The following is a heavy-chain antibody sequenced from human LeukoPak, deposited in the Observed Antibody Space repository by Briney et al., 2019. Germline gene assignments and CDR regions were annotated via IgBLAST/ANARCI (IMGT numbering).Heavy chain of an antibody. CDR3: ARIIDSGSYYSDY. CDR1: GFTFSSYW. V-gene: IGHV3-7*04. Sequence: PGGSLRLSCAASGFTFSSYWMSWVRQAPGKGLEWVANIKQDGSEKYYVDSVKGRFTISRDNAKNSLYLQMNSLRAEDTAVYYCARIIDSGSYYSDYWGQGTLVTVSS. D-gene: IGHD3-10*01. CDR2: IKQDGSEK. J-gene: IGHJ4*02.